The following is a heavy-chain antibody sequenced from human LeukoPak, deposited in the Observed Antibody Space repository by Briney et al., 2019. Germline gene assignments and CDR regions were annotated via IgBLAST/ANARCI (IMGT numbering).Heavy chain of an antibody. Sequence: ASVKVSCKASGYTFTGYYMHWVRQAPGQGLEWMGWINPNSGDTNYTQKFQGRVTMTRDTSISTAYMEPSRLRSDDTAVYYCASRQLPYNFDYWGQGTLVTVSS. V-gene: IGHV1-2*02. CDR2: INPNSGDT. J-gene: IGHJ4*02. CDR1: GYTFTGYY. CDR3: ASRQLPYNFDY. D-gene: IGHD1-1*01.